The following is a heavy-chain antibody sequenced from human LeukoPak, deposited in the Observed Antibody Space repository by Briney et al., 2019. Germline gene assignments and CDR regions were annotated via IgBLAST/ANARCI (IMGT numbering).Heavy chain of an antibody. V-gene: IGHV3-48*03. CDR3: ASLSADTSCYSCVDY. D-gene: IGHD2-2*01. Sequence: PGGSLRLSCAASGFTFSSYEMNWVRQAPGKGLECFLYISSSGSTIYYADSVKGRFTISRDNAKNSLYLQMNSLRAEDTAVYYCASLSADTSCYSCVDYWGQGTLVTVSS. CDR1: GFTFSSYE. CDR2: ISSSGSTI. J-gene: IGHJ4*02.